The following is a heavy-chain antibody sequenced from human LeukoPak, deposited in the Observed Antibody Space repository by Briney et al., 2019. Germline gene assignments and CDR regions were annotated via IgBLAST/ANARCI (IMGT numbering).Heavy chain of an antibody. V-gene: IGHV3-30-3*01. CDR2: IPYDGSNK. J-gene: IGHJ4*02. D-gene: IGHD4-23*01. CDR1: GFTFSSYA. Sequence: GRSLRLSCAASGFTFSSYAMHWVRQAPGKGLEWVAVIPYDGSNKYYADSVKGRFTISRDNSKNTLYLQMNSLRAEDTAVYYCAREGDYGGDWGQGTLVTVSS. CDR3: AREGDYGGD.